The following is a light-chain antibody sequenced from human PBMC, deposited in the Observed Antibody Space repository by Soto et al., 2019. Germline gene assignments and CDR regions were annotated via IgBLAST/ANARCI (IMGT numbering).Light chain of an antibody. Sequence: DIQMTQSPSSLSASVGDRVTITCRASQDITNCLAWYQQKPGKVPELLIYAASTLQSGVPSRFSGSGSGTDFTLSITSLQPEDVGTYYCQKYNSAPWTFGQGTKVEIK. J-gene: IGKJ1*01. CDR3: QKYNSAPWT. CDR1: QDITNC. CDR2: AAS. V-gene: IGKV1-27*01.